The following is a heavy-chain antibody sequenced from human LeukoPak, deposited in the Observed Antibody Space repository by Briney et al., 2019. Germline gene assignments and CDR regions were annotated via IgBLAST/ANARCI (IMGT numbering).Heavy chain of an antibody. CDR3: ARRGGPLQRSTMVRGAPGMDV. J-gene: IGHJ6*04. CDR1: GGSISSSNW. V-gene: IGHV4-4*02. Sequence: SETLSLTCAVSGGSISSSNWWSWVRQPPGKGLEWIGEIYHSGSTNYNPSLKSRVTISVDTSKNQFSLKLSSVTAADTAVYYCARRGGPLQRSTMVRGAPGMDVWGKGTTVTVSS. CDR2: IYHSGST. D-gene: IGHD3-10*01.